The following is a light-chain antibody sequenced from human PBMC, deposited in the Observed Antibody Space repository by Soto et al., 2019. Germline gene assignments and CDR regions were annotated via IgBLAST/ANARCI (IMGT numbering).Light chain of an antibody. V-gene: IGLV2-11*01. Sequence: QSALTQPRSVSGSPGQSVTISCTGTSSDVGGYNYVSWYQQHPGKAPKFMIYDVTKRPSGVPDRFSGSKSGNTASLTISGLQAEDEADYYCCSYADSSTFVVFGGGTQLTVL. CDR2: DVT. CDR1: SSDVGGYNY. CDR3: CSYADSSTFVV. J-gene: IGLJ2*01.